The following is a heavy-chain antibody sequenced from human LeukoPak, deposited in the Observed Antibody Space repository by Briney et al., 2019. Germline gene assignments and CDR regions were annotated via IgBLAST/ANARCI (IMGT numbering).Heavy chain of an antibody. CDR1: GGSVSSGLYY. D-gene: IGHD1-1*01. Sequence: PSETLSLTCSVSGGSVSSGLYYWSWIRQPPGKGLQWIGYIYFTGSTNYNPSLKSRVTISADTSKNQFSLRLNSVTATDTALYYCARRKLASDAFDIWGQGTLVSVSS. CDR3: ARRKLASDAFDI. V-gene: IGHV4-61*01. J-gene: IGHJ3*02. CDR2: IYFTGST.